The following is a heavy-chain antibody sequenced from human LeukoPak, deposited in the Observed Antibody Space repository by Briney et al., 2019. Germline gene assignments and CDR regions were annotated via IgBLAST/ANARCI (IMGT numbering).Heavy chain of an antibody. CDR2: IYYSGST. Sequence: PSETLSLTCTVSGGSISSSSYYWGWIRQPPGKGLEWIGSIYYSGSTYYNPSLKSRVTISVDTSKNQFSLKLSSVTAADTAVYYCARHPVGYYDSSGYPYFDYWGQGTLVTVSS. D-gene: IGHD3-22*01. CDR1: GGSISSSSYY. V-gene: IGHV4-39*01. CDR3: ARHPVGYYDSSGYPYFDY. J-gene: IGHJ4*02.